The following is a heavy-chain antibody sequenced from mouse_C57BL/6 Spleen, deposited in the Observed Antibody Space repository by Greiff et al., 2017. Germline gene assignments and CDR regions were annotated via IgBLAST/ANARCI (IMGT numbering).Heavy chain of an antibody. CDR2: INPNYGTT. D-gene: IGHD1-1*01. Sequence: VQLQQSGPELVKPGASVKISCKASGYSFTDYNMNWVKQSNGKSLEWIGVINPNYGTTSYNQKFKGKATMTVDQSSSTAYMQLNSLTSEDSAVYDCASKTYYGSSTGFAYWGQGTLVTVSA. V-gene: IGHV1-39*01. CDR3: ASKTYYGSSTGFAY. CDR1: GYSFTDYN. J-gene: IGHJ3*01.